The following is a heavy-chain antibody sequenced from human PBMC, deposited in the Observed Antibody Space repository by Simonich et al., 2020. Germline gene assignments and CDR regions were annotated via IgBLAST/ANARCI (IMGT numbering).Heavy chain of an antibody. Sequence: QVQLVQSGAEVKKPGASVKVSCMASGYTFTSYEINWVRQATGQGLEWMGWMNPNSGNTGYAQKFQGRVTITRNTSISTAYMELSSLRSEDTAVYYCARTYSGSYYYFDYWGQGTLVTVSS. V-gene: IGHV1-8*03. D-gene: IGHD1-26*01. J-gene: IGHJ4*02. CDR3: ARTYSGSYYYFDY. CDR2: MNPNSGNT. CDR1: GYTFTSYE.